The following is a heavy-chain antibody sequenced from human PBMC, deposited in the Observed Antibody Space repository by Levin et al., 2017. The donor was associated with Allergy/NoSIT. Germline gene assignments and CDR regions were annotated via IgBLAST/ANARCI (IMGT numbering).Heavy chain of an antibody. J-gene: IGHJ4*02. CDR3: ARHALGQWLVYPPNGLYYFDY. CDR1: GGSISSSSYY. D-gene: IGHD6-19*01. CDR2: IYYSGST. Sequence: SQTLSLTCTVSGGSISSSSYYWGWIRQPPGKGLEWIGSIYYSGSTYYNPSLKSRVTISVDTSKNQFSLKLSSVTAADTAVYYCARHALGQWLVYPPNGLYYFDYWGQGTLVTVSS. V-gene: IGHV4-39*01.